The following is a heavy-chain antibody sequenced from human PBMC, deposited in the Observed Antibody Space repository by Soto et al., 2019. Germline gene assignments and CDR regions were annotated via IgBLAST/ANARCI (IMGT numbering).Heavy chain of an antibody. Sequence: EVQLVESGGGLVQPGGSLRLSCAASGFTFSSYWMHWVRQAPGKGLVWVSRINSDGSSTSYADSVKGRFTISRDNAKNTLYLQMNSLRAEDTAVYYCARGGARTTVVNPLVSYWGQGTLVTVSS. CDR3: ARGGARTTVVNPLVSY. CDR2: INSDGSST. J-gene: IGHJ4*02. V-gene: IGHV3-74*01. CDR1: GFTFSSYW. D-gene: IGHD4-17*01.